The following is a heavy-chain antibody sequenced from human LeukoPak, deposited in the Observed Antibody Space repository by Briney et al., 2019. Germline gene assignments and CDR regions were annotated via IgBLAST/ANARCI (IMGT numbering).Heavy chain of an antibody. CDR2: INPSGGST. D-gene: IGHD3-10*01. CDR1: GYTFTSYY. CDR3: ARESEPVRGVISF. Sequence: ASVKVSCKASGYTFTSYYMHWVRQAPGQGLEGMEIINPSGGSTSYAQKFQGRVTMTRDMSTSTVYMELSSLRSEDTAVYYCARESEPVRGVISFWGQGTLVTVSS. V-gene: IGHV1-46*01. J-gene: IGHJ4*02.